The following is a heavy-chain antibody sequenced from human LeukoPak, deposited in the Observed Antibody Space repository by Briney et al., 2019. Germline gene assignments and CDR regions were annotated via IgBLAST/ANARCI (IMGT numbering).Heavy chain of an antibody. J-gene: IGHJ4*02. V-gene: IGHV5-51*01. CDR1: GYSFTSYW. CDR3: ARHRSDMPTDNLFDY. D-gene: IGHD1-20*01. CDR2: IYPGDSDT. Sequence: GESLKISCKGSGYSFTSYWIGWVRQMPGKGLEWMGIIYPGDSDTRYSPSFQGQVTISADKSISTAYLQWSSLKASDTAMYYCARHRSDMPTDNLFDYWGQGTLVTVSS.